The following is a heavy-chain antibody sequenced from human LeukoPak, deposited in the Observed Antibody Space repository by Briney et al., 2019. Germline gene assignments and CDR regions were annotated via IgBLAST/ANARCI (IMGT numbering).Heavy chain of an antibody. D-gene: IGHD3-22*01. CDR3: ARGGVYYYDSSGYSYFDY. CDR2: INPNSGGT. J-gene: IGHJ4*02. CDR1: GYTFTGYY. Sequence: ASVKVSCRASGYTFTGYYMHWVRQAPGQGLEWMGWINPNSGGTNYAQKFQGRVTMTRDTSISTAYMELSRLRSDDTAVYYCARGGVYYYDSSGYSYFDYWGQGTLVTVSS. V-gene: IGHV1-2*02.